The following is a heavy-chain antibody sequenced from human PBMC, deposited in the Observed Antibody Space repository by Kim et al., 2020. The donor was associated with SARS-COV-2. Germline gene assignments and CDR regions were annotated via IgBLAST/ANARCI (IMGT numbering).Heavy chain of an antibody. CDR1: GGSISSYY. Sequence: SETLSLTCTVSGGSISSYYWSWIRQPPGKGLEWIGYIYYSGSTNYNPSLKSRVTISVDTSKNQFSLKLSSVTAADMAVYYCARGPTLYRKGYYDSSGLLSSLDYWGQGTLVTVSS. CDR2: IYYSGST. D-gene: IGHD3-22*01. CDR3: ARGPTLYRKGYYDSSGLLSSLDY. J-gene: IGHJ4*02. V-gene: IGHV4-59*01.